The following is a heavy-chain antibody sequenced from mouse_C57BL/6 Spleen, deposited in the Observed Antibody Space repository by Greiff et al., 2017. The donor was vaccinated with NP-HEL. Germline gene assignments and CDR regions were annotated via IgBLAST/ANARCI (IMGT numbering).Heavy chain of an antibody. Sequence: EVKLQESGPGLVKPSQSLSLTCSVTGYSITSGYYWNWIRQFPGNKLEWMGYISYDGSNNYNPSLKNRISITRDTSKNQFFLKLNSLTTEDTATYYCARARYSNYIDYWGQGTTLTVSS. D-gene: IGHD2-5*01. V-gene: IGHV3-6*01. J-gene: IGHJ2*01. CDR3: ARARYSNYIDY. CDR2: ISYDGSN. CDR1: GYSITSGYY.